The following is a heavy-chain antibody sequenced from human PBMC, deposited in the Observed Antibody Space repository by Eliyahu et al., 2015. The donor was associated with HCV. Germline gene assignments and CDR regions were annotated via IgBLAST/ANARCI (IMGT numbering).Heavy chain of an antibody. CDR1: GFTFSSYW. CDR3: AGDYDFWSGYYEFDP. D-gene: IGHD3-3*01. CDR2: INSDGSST. V-gene: IGHV3-74*01. Sequence: EVQLVESGGGLVQPGGSLRLSCAASGFTFSSYWMHWVRQAPGKGLVWVPRINSDGSSTSYADSVKGRVTISRDNAKNTLYLQMNSLRAEDTAVYYCAGDYDFWSGYYEFDPWGQGTLVTVSS. J-gene: IGHJ5*02.